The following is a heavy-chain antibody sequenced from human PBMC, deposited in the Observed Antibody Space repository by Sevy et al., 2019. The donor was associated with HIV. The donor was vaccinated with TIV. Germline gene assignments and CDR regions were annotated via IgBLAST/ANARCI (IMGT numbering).Heavy chain of an antibody. D-gene: IGHD4-17*01. CDR2: IRSKAYGGTT. CDR3: TRDFDYGDYYFDY. V-gene: IGHV3-49*03. CDR1: GFTFGDYA. J-gene: IGHJ4*02. Sequence: GGSLRLSCTASGFTFGDYAMSWFRQAPGKGLEWVGFIRSKAYGGTTEYVASVKGRFTISRDDSKSIAYLQMNSLKTEDTAVYYCTRDFDYGDYYFDYWGQGTLVTVSS.